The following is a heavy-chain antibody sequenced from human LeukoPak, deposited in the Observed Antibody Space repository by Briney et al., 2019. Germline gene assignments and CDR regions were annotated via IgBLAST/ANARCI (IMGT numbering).Heavy chain of an antibody. CDR1: GFTFSSYW. V-gene: IGHV3-74*01. CDR3: ARACYGDYYYYYYMDV. Sequence: PGGSLRLSCAASGFTFSSYWMHWVRQAPGKGLVWVSRINSDGSSTSYADSVKGRFTISRDNAKNTLYLQMNSLRAEDTAVYYCARACYGDYYYYYYMDVWGKGTTVTVSS. CDR2: INSDGSST. J-gene: IGHJ6*03. D-gene: IGHD4-17*01.